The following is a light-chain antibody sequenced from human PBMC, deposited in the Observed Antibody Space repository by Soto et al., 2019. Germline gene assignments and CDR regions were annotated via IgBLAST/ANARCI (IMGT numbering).Light chain of an antibody. CDR3: QQRGDWPPT. CDR1: QSVTTY. CDR2: NSF. V-gene: IGKV3-11*01. Sequence: EIVLTPSPATLSLSPGETATLSCRASQSVTTYLAWYQQKPGQAPRLLIYNSFNRAAGIPARFSGSGSETDFTLTISNLEPEDFAVYYCQQRGDWPPTFGPGTKVDIK. J-gene: IGKJ3*01.